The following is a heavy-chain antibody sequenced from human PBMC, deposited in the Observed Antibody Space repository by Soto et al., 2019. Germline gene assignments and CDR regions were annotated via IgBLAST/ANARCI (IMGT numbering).Heavy chain of an antibody. CDR3: ARVKTGNPGYYAMDV. Sequence: PVESLKISCKASGYIFINYWICCFLQMPGKGLEWMGMIFPGDSDTRYSPSFQGQVTMSAGKSINTAYLQWNDLKASDTAIYYCARVKTGNPGYYAMDVWGQGTTVTV. J-gene: IGHJ6*02. CDR2: IFPGDSDT. D-gene: IGHD6-13*01. CDR1: GYIFINYW. V-gene: IGHV5-51*01.